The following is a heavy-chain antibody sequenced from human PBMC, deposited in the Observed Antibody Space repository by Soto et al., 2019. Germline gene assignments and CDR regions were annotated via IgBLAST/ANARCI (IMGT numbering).Heavy chain of an antibody. V-gene: IGHV4-4*02. J-gene: IGHJ4*02. CDR1: VASLGGING. D-gene: IGHD1-26*01. CDR2: AHHSGRT. CDR3: ARSEATGLDY. Sequence: GRLRGSAPGRVNPSGTLPSTCPASVASLGGINGGNGAAHSPGKGLEWIGEAHHSGRTNYNPSLKSRVTISVDKSKNHFSLKLSSVTAADTAVYYCARSEATGLDYWGQGTLVTVSS.